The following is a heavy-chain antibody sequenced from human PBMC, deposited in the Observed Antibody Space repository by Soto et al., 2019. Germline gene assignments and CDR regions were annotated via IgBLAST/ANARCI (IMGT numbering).Heavy chain of an antibody. CDR2: ISSSSSTI. J-gene: IGHJ3*02. CDR3: ARDLRGSYSDGNAFDI. D-gene: IGHD1-26*01. CDR1: GFTFSSYS. V-gene: IGHV3-48*02. Sequence: GGSLRLSCAASGFTFSSYSMIWVRQAPGKGLEWVSYISSSSSTIYYADSVKGRFTISRDNAKNSLYLQMNSLRDEDTAVYYCARDLRGSYSDGNAFDIWGQGTMVTVSS.